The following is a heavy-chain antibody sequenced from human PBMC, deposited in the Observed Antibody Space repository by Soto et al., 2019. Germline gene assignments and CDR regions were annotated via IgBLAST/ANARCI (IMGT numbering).Heavy chain of an antibody. Sequence: QVQLVESGGGVVQPGRSLRLSCAASGFTFSSFGMHWVRQAPGKGLEWGALISYDGSNKYYADSVKGRFTISRDKSKNTLYLQMNSLSAEDTAVYYCATDRGWSSADLDYWGQGTLVTVSS. CDR3: ATDRGWSSADLDY. CDR1: GFTFSSFG. J-gene: IGHJ4*02. CDR2: ISYDGSNK. V-gene: IGHV3-30*03. D-gene: IGHD6-19*01.